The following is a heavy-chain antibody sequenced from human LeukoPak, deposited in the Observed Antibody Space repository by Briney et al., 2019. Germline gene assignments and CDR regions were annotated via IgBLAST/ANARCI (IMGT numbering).Heavy chain of an antibody. J-gene: IGHJ3*02. CDR2: IDARSGIT. CDR3: ARTYDFGRGPPGDAFDN. Sequence: TGGSLRLSRAASGFTFTIFGLNWVRQAPGKGPEWVSYIDARSGITYYADSVQGRFTLSRDNARESVFLQMDSLRVDDTAVYYCARTYDFGRGPPGDAFDNWGPGTWVIVSS. V-gene: IGHV3-48*01. CDR1: GFTFTIFG. D-gene: IGHD3-3*01.